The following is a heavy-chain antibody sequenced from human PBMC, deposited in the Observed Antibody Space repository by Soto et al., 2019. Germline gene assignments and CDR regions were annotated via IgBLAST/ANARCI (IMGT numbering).Heavy chain of an antibody. Sequence: PSETLSLTCTFSGVSISSYYWSWIRQPAGKELEWVGRMYNTGSTNYNPSLKSRVTMSVDTSKRQISLKLSSVTAADTAVYYCAREIPHFTVNWFDPWGQGTLVTVS. CDR1: GVSISSYY. CDR2: MYNTGST. D-gene: IGHD2-21*01. CDR3: AREIPHFTVNWFDP. J-gene: IGHJ5*02. V-gene: IGHV4-4*07.